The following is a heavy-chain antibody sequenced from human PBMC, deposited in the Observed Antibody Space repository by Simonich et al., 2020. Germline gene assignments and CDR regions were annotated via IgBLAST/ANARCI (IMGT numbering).Heavy chain of an antibody. D-gene: IGHD1-1*01. J-gene: IGHJ3*02. V-gene: IGHV1-18*01. CDR1: GYTFTIYG. Sequence: QVQLVQSGAEVKKHGASVKVSCKASGYTFTIYGISWVRQAPGQRLEGMGWISAYNGNTTNAQKRQGRVTMTTDTSTSTDYMGLRSLRSDDTAVYYCARSTTGTTAFDIWGQGTMVTVSS. CDR3: ARSTTGTTAFDI. CDR2: ISAYNGNT.